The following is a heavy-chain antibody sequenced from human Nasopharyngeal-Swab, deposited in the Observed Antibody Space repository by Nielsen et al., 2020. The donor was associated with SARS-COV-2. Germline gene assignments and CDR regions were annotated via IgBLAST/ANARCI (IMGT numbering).Heavy chain of an antibody. D-gene: IGHD3-3*01. Sequence: SETLSLTCTVSGGSISSYYWSWIRQPPGKGLEWIGYIYYSGSTNYNPSLKSRVTISVDTSKNQFSLKLSSVTAADTAVYYCARHEGSTIFGVVIISYMDVWGKGTPVTVSS. CDR2: IYYSGST. CDR3: ARHEGSTIFGVVIISYMDV. CDR1: GGSISSYY. V-gene: IGHV4-59*08. J-gene: IGHJ6*03.